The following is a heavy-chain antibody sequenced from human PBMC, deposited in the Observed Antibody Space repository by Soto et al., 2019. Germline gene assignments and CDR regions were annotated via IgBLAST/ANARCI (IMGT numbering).Heavy chain of an antibody. V-gene: IGHV3-23*01. D-gene: IGHD3-16*01. J-gene: IGHJ2*01. CDR2: ISGSGGST. CDR3: TKCGVWGIYNMRPGYWYFDL. CDR1: GFTFSSYA. Sequence: PGGSLRLSCAASGFTFSSYAMSWVRQAPGKGLEWVSAISGSGGSTYYADSVKGRFTISRDNSKNTLYLQMNSLRAEETAVYYYTKCGVWGIYNMRPGYWYFDLWGRGPLVTVSS.